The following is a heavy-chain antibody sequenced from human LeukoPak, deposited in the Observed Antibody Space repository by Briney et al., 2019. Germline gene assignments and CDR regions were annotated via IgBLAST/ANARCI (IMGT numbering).Heavy chain of an antibody. V-gene: IGHV3-23*01. D-gene: IGHD1-26*01. Sequence: PGGSLRLSCAASGFTFSSYAMSWVRQAPGKGLEWVSAISGSGGSTYYADSVKARFTIARDNSKNTLYLQMNSLRAEDTAVYYCAKGKSGSYSALFDYWGQGTLVTVSS. CDR3: AKGKSGSYSALFDY. CDR2: ISGSGGST. J-gene: IGHJ4*02. CDR1: GFTFSSYA.